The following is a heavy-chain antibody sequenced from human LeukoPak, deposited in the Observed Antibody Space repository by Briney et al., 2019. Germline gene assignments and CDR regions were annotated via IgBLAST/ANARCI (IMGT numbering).Heavy chain of an antibody. V-gene: IGHV4-59*08. D-gene: IGHD6-13*01. CDR3: ARHSAESLAAAAGPLDY. CDR2: IYYSGST. CDR1: GGSISSYY. Sequence: SETLSLTCTVSGGSISSYYWSWIRQPPGKGLEWIGYIYYSGSTNYNPSLKSRVTISVDTSKNQFSLKLSSVTAADTAVYYCARHSAESLAAAAGPLDYWGQGTLVTVSS. J-gene: IGHJ4*02.